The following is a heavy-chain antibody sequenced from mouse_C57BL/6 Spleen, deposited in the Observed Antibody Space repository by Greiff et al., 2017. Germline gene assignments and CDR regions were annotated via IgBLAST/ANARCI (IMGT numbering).Heavy chain of an antibody. D-gene: IGHD2-2*01. Sequence: QVQLQQPGAELVKPGASVKLSCKASGYTFTSYWMQWVKQRPGQGLEWIGEIDPSDSYTNYNHKFKGKATLTVDTSSSTAYMQLSSLTSEDSAVYYCAKRGRLRRHFDVWGTGTTVTVSS. CDR3: AKRGRLRRHFDV. J-gene: IGHJ1*03. CDR1: GYTFTSYW. CDR2: IDPSDSYT. V-gene: IGHV1-50*01.